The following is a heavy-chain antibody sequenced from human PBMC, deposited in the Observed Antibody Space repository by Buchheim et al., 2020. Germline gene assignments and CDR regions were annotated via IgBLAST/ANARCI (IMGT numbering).Heavy chain of an antibody. V-gene: IGHV4-34*01. J-gene: IGHJ4*02. Sequence: QVQLQQWGAGLLKPSETLSLTCAVYGGSFSGYYWSWIRQPPGKGLEWIGEINHSGSTNYNPSLKSRVTISVDTPKNQFSLKLSSVTAADTAVYYCARDKTYYYDSSGIGGHDYWGQGTL. CDR2: INHSGST. CDR1: GGSFSGYY. CDR3: ARDKTYYYDSSGIGGHDY. D-gene: IGHD3-22*01.